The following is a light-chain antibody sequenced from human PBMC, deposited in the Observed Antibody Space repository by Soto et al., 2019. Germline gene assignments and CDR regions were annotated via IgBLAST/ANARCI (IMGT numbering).Light chain of an antibody. CDR2: TVS. CDR3: HQANSFPLT. Sequence: DIQMTQSPSSVSASVGDRVSITGRASQGISSWLAWYQQKPGRAPKLLIYTVSTLQSGVPSRFSGTGSGTDCTLNISSLQPEDVATYYCHQANSFPLTCGGGPKVEIK. J-gene: IGKJ4*02. CDR1: QGISSW. V-gene: IGKV1-12*01.